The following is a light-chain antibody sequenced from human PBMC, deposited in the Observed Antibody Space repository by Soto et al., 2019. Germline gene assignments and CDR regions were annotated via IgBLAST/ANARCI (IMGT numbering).Light chain of an antibody. CDR2: GNS. V-gene: IGLV1-40*01. Sequence: QPVLTQPPSVSGAPGQRVTISCTGISSNIGAGYDVNWYQQLPGTAPKLLIYGNSNRPSGVPDRFSGSKSGTSASLAITGVQSEDEADYYCHSYDSSLSGWVFGGGTKLTVL. J-gene: IGLJ3*02. CDR3: HSYDSSLSGWV. CDR1: SSNIGAGYD.